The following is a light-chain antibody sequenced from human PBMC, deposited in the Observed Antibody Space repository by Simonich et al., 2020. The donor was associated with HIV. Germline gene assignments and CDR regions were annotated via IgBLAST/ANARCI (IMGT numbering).Light chain of an antibody. CDR3: MQALQTPIT. CDR1: QSLLHSNGYNY. Sequence: DIVMTQSPLSLPVTPGEPASISCRSSQSLLHSNGYNYLNCSLQKPGQSHQVLIYLGSNRASGVPDRFSGRGSGTDFTLKISRVEAEDVGVYYCMQALQTPITFGQGTRLEIK. CDR2: LGS. J-gene: IGKJ5*01. V-gene: IGKV2-28*01.